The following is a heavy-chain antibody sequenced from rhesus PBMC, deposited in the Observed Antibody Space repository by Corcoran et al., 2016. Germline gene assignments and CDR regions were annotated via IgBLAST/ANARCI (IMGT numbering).Heavy chain of an antibody. Sequence: QVQLVQSGAEIKQPGASVKLSCKASGSTFTSYYMHWVRQAPGPGLEWIGLISPYNGNKGDAQNFHGRVTITTDTATSTGYMELSSLRSEDTAVYYCTRSIAAAGPLDSWGQGVVVTVSS. V-gene: IGHV1-180*01. D-gene: IGHD6-31*01. J-gene: IGHJ6*01. CDR3: TRSIAAAGPLDS. CDR2: ISPYNGNK. CDR1: GSTFTSYY.